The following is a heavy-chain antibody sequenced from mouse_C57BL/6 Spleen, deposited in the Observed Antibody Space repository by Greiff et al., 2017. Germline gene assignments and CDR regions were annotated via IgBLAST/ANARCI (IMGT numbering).Heavy chain of an antibody. D-gene: IGHD2-4*01. CDR3: TPYDYEGPWFAY. Sequence: VQLQQSGAELVRPGASVKLSCTASGFNIKDDYMHWVKQRPEQGLEWIGWIDPENGDTEYASKFQGKATITADTSSNTADLQLSSLTSEDAAVYYCTPYDYEGPWFAYWGQGTLVTVSA. CDR2: IDPENGDT. CDR1: GFNIKDDY. J-gene: IGHJ3*01. V-gene: IGHV14-4*01.